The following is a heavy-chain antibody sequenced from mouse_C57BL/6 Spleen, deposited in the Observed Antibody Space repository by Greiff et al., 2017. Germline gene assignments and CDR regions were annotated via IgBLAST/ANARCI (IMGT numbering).Heavy chain of an antibody. D-gene: IGHD1-1*01. CDR3: AKNRGVLRSDAMDY. Sequence: QVQLKQSGPGLVQPSQSLSITCTVSGFSLTSYGVHWVRQSPGKGLEWLGVIWRGGSTDYNAAFMSRLSITKDNSKSQVFLKMNSLQADDTAIYYCAKNRGVLRSDAMDYWGQGTSVTVSS. J-gene: IGHJ4*01. CDR1: GFSLTSYG. V-gene: IGHV2-5*01. CDR2: IWRGGST.